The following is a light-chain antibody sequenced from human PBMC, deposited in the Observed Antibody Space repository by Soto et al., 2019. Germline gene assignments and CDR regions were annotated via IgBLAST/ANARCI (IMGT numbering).Light chain of an antibody. Sequence: IVFTQSADTVSLSPGERATLSCRASQSGSSSYLAWYQQRPGQPPRLLIYGVFTRADDIPDRFSGSGSGTDFTLTISSLQPEDFAVYYCQHYGYPQWTFGQGTKVDIK. V-gene: IGKV3-20*01. CDR1: QSGSSSY. J-gene: IGKJ1*01. CDR3: QHYGYPQWT. CDR2: GVF.